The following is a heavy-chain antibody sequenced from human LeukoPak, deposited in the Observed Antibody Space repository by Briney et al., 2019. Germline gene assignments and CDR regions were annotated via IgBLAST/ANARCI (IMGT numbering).Heavy chain of an antibody. CDR3: ARDSTRSRIAAYYFDY. D-gene: IGHD6-6*01. CDR1: GFTFSSYA. J-gene: IGHJ4*02. Sequence: GGSLRLSCAASGFTFSSYAMHWVRQAPGKGLEWVAVISYDGSNKYYADSVKGRFTISRDNSKNTLYLQMNSLRAEDTAVYYCARDSTRSRIAAYYFDYWGQGTLVTVSS. CDR2: ISYDGSNK. V-gene: IGHV3-30*04.